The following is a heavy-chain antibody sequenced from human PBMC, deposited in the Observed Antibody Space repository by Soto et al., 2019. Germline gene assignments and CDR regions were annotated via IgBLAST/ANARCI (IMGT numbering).Heavy chain of an antibody. D-gene: IGHD2-2*03. V-gene: IGHV1-69*08. CDR3: AREGSGYCSSTSCPPFDY. J-gene: IGHJ4*02. Sequence: QVQLVQSGAEVKKPGSSVKVSCKASGGTFSSYTISWVRQAPGQGLEWIGRIIPILGIANYAQKFQGRVTITADKSTSTAYMELSSLRSEDTAVYYCAREGSGYCSSTSCPPFDYWGQGTLVTVSS. CDR1: GGTFSSYT. CDR2: IIPILGIA.